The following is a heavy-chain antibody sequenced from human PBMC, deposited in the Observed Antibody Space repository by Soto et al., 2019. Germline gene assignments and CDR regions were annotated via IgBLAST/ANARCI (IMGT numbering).Heavy chain of an antibody. V-gene: IGHV3-7*01. D-gene: IGHD6-6*01. CDR2: IKQDGSEK. J-gene: IGHJ6*03. CDR3: ARDEKYRWAARPGRYYYMDV. CDR1: GFTFSSYW. Sequence: GGSLRLSCAASGFTFSSYWMSWVRQAPGKGLEWVANIKQDGSEKYYVDSVKGRFTISRDNAKNSLYLQMNSLRAEDTAVYYCARDEKYRWAARPGRYYYMDVWGKGTTVTVSS.